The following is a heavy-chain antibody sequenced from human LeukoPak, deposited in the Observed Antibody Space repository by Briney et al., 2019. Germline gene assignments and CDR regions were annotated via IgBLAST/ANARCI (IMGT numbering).Heavy chain of an antibody. Sequence: ASVKVSCKASGGTFSSYAISWVRQAPGHGLEWMGGIIPIFGTANYAQKFQGRVTITTDESTSTAYMELSSLRSEDTAVYYCARCGTPAGIYYFDYWGQGTLVTVSS. CDR2: IIPIFGTA. D-gene: IGHD6-13*01. CDR1: GGTFSSYA. V-gene: IGHV1-69*05. CDR3: ARCGTPAGIYYFDY. J-gene: IGHJ4*02.